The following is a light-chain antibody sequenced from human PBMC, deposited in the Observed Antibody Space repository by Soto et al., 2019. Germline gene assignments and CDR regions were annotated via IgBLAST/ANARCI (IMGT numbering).Light chain of an antibody. CDR1: QSVSSN. CDR3: QQYNNWPRT. Sequence: EIVMTQSPATLSVSPGERATLSCRASQSVSSNLAWYQQKPGQAPRLLIYGASTRATGIPARFSGSGSGTEFTLTISSLQSEDSAVYYCQQYNNWPRTFGQGXKV. V-gene: IGKV3-15*01. J-gene: IGKJ1*01. CDR2: GAS.